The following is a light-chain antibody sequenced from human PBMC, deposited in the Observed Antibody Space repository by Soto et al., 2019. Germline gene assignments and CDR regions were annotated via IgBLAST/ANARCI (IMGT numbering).Light chain of an antibody. J-gene: IGKJ1*01. V-gene: IGKV3-11*01. CDR3: QQSHNWPRT. CDR1: RSVTTF. Sequence: EIVLTQSPGTLSLSPGERATLSCRASRSVTTFLAWYQQRPGQAPRLLISEASNRAAGITARFSGSGSGTDFTLTISSLEPEDFAVYYCQQSHNWPRTFGQGTKVEIK. CDR2: EAS.